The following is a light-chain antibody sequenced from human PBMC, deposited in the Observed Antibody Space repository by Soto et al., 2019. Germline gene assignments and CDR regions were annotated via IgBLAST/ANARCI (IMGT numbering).Light chain of an antibody. J-gene: IGKJ2*01. V-gene: IGKV3-20*01. CDR3: QQYGTSPPVYT. Sequence: EIVLTQSPGTLSLSPGERATLSCRTSQSISSTYLAWYQQKPGQAPRLLIYGTYSRATGIPDRFSGSGSGRDFTLTISRLEPEDFAVYYCQQYGTSPPVYTSGQGTKLEIK. CDR2: GTY. CDR1: QSISSTY.